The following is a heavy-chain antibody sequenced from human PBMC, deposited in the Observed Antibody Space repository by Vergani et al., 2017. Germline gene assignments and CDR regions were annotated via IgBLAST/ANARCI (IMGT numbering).Heavy chain of an antibody. CDR2: IIPIFGTA. CDR3: ARDRAFWIGFYGMDV. V-gene: IGHV1-69*01. Sequence: QVQLVQSGAEVKKPGSSVKVSCKASGGTFSSYAISWVRQAPGQGLEWVGGIIPIFGTANYAQKFKGRVTITADESTSTAYLGLSSLRSEDTAVYSCARDRAFWIGFYGMDVWGQGTTVTVSS. J-gene: IGHJ6*02. CDR1: GGTFSSYA. D-gene: IGHD3-3*01.